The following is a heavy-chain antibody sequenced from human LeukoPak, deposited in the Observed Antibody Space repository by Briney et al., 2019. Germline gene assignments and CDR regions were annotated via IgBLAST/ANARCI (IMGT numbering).Heavy chain of an antibody. J-gene: IGHJ3*02. CDR3: ARESTYYDSTDYYQGDAFDI. CDR2: IIPIFGTA. V-gene: IGHV1-69*06. D-gene: IGHD3-22*01. CDR1: GGTFSSYA. Sequence: SVKVSCKASGGTFSSYAISWVRQAPGQRLEWTGVIIPIFGTANYAEKFQGRVTITADKSTSTAYMELSSLRSEDTAVYYCARESTYYDSTDYYQGDAFDIWGQGTMVTVSS.